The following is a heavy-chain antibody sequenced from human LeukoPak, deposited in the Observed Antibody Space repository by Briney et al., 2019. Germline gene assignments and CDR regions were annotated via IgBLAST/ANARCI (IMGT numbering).Heavy chain of an antibody. CDR3: AREGGGIPSDAFDI. CDR1: GFTVSSNY. V-gene: IGHV3-53*01. Sequence: GGSLRLSCATSGFTVSSNYMSWVRQAPGKGLEWVSVIYSGGSTYYADSVKGRFTISRDNSKNTLYLQMNSLRAEDTAVYYCAREGGGIPSDAFDIWGQGTMVTVSS. D-gene: IGHD3-16*01. J-gene: IGHJ3*02. CDR2: IYSGGST.